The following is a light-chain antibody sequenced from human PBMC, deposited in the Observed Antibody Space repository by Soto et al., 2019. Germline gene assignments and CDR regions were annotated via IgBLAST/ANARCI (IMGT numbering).Light chain of an antibody. Sequence: EIVLTQSPGTLSLSPGEIATLYFRASQSVISSYLAWYQQKPGQAPRLLIYGASSRATGIPDRFSGSGSGTDFTLTISRLEPEDFAVYYCHQYRSSSWTFGQGTKVDIK. V-gene: IGKV3-20*01. J-gene: IGKJ1*01. CDR2: GAS. CDR3: HQYRSSSWT. CDR1: QSVISSY.